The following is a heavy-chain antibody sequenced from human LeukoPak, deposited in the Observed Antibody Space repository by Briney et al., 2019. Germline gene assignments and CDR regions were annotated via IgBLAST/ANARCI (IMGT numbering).Heavy chain of an antibody. D-gene: IGHD3-10*01. CDR2: INPNSGGT. CDR1: GYTFTAYY. V-gene: IGHV1-2*02. CDR3: ARDLFYSVSGTYYNVGRVFNY. J-gene: IGHJ4*02. Sequence: ASVKVSCKASGYTFTAYYIHWVRQAPGQGLEWMGWINPNSGGTNYAQKFQGRVTMTRDTSITTAYMELTSLRSDDTAVYYCARDLFYSVSGTYYNVGRVFNYWGQGTLVTVSS.